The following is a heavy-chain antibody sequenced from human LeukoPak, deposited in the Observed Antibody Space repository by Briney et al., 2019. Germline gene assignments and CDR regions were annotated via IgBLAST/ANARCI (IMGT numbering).Heavy chain of an antibody. V-gene: IGHV4-39*01. CDR3: ARHPYDSSGPLEY. CDR2: IYYSGST. CDR1: GGSISSSSYY. D-gene: IGHD3-22*01. Sequence: SETLSLTCTVSGGSISSSSYYWGWIRQPPGKGLEWIGSIYYSGSTYYNPPLKSRVTISVDTSKNQFSLKLSSVTAADTAVYYCARHPYDSSGPLEYWGQGTLVTVSS. J-gene: IGHJ4*02.